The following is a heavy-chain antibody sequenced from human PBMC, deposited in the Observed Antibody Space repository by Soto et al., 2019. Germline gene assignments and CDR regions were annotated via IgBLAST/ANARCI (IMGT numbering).Heavy chain of an antibody. CDR3: ARVSGVVAAPYFDY. V-gene: IGHV4-30-2*01. CDR2: IYHSGST. D-gene: IGHD2-15*01. J-gene: IGHJ4*02. CDR1: GGSISSGGYS. Sequence: QLQLQESGSGLVKPSQTLSLTCAVSGGSISSGGYSWSWIRQPPGKGLEWIGYIYHSGSTYYNPSLKRRVTISVDRSKNQFSLKLSSVTAADTAVYYCARVSGVVAAPYFDYWGQGTLVTVSS.